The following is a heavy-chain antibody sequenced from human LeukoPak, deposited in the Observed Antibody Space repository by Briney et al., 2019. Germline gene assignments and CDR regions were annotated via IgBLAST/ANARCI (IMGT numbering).Heavy chain of an antibody. CDR1: GYSFTNYG. J-gene: IGHJ4*02. V-gene: IGHV1-2*02. CDR3: ARDVSGYYYDSSGYYLGDY. D-gene: IGHD3-22*01. CDR2: INPNSGGT. Sequence: ASXXVPCKASGYSFTNYGITWVRQAPGQGLEWMGWINPNSGGTNYAQKFQGRVTMTRDTSISTAYMELSRLRSDDTAVYYCARDVSGYYYDSSGYYLGDYWGQGTLVTVSS.